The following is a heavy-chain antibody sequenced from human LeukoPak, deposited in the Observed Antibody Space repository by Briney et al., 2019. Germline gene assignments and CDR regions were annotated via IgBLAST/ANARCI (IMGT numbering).Heavy chain of an antibody. V-gene: IGHV3-13*01. D-gene: IGHD1-1*01. CDR2: IGTAGDT. J-gene: IGHJ4*02. CDR3: ARVAKERVGGVYYFDY. CDR1: GFTFSDYD. Sequence: PGGCLSLSCAASGFTFSDYDMHWVRLATGKGLEWVSAIGTAGDTYYTGSVKGLFTISRENAKNSLYLQMNSLRAGDTAVYYCARVAKERVGGVYYFDYWGQGTLVTVSS.